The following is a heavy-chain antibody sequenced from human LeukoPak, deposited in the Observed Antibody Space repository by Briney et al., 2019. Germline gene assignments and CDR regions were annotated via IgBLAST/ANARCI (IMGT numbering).Heavy chain of an antibody. CDR1: GYSFTGYN. CDR2: INPNSGDT. CDR3: VRGTSNACHI. D-gene: IGHD1-1*01. J-gene: IGHJ3*02. Sequence: ASVKVSCKASGYSFTGYNMYWVRQAPGQGLEWMGWINPNSGDTNYVQKFQGRVTMTRDTSITTAYMELSRLRSDDTAMYYCVRGTSNACHIWGQGTIVTVSS. V-gene: IGHV1-2*02.